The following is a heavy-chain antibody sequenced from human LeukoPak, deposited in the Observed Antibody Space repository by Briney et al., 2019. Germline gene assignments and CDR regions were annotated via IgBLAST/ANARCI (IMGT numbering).Heavy chain of an antibody. J-gene: IGHJ4*02. Sequence: SETLSLTCTVSGGSISSSSYYWGWIRQPPGKGLEWIGSIYYSGSTYYNPSLKSRVTISVDTSKNQFSLKLNSVTAADTAVYYCARTHYSSSWTFDYWGQGTLVTVSS. V-gene: IGHV4-39*01. CDR3: ARTHYSSSWTFDY. CDR1: GGSISSSSYY. D-gene: IGHD6-13*01. CDR2: IYYSGST.